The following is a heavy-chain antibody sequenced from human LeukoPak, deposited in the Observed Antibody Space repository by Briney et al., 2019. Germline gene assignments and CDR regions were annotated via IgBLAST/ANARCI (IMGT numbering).Heavy chain of an antibody. V-gene: IGHV4-39*07. D-gene: IGHD6-6*01. J-gene: IGHJ4*02. CDR3: VRIIEARLDF. Sequence: WVRQPPGKGLEWIGSIYYSGTTYYNPSLKSRVTISVDTSKNQFSLNLSSVTAADTALFYCVRIIEARLDFWGQGTLVTVSS. CDR2: IYYSGTT.